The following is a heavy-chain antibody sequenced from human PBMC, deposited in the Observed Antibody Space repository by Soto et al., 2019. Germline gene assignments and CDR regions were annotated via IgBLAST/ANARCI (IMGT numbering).Heavy chain of an antibody. CDR1: GFTFSSYG. CDR3: ARDSDITMVRGVTSGFDY. D-gene: IGHD3-10*01. V-gene: IGHV3-33*01. CDR2: IWYDGSNK. Sequence: PGGSLRLSCAASGFTFSSYGMHWVRQAPGKGLEWVAVIWYDGSNKYFAASVKGRFTISRDNSKNMFYLQMNSLRAEVTVVYYCARDSDITMVRGVTSGFDYWGQGTLVTVSS. J-gene: IGHJ4*02.